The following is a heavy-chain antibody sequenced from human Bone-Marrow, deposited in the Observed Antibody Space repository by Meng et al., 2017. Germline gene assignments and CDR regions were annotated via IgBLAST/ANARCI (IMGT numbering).Heavy chain of an antibody. J-gene: IGHJ4*02. CDR1: GYTCHDYW. D-gene: IGHD6-13*01. CDR2: INPKSGDT. Sequence: QVRLVQAGVAVKKPGASVKLSCKASGYTCHDYWLHWVRRAPGQGLEWMGRINPKSGDTHYAQRFQGRVTMTGDTSISTAYMELSGLRSDDTAMYYCARDEDISAAGKLFGDYWGQGTLVTVSS. CDR3: ARDEDISAAGKLFGDY. V-gene: IGHV1-2*06.